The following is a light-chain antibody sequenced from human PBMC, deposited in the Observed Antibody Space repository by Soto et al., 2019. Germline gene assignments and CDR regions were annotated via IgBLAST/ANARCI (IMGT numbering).Light chain of an antibody. V-gene: IGKV1-39*01. J-gene: IGKJ2*01. Sequence: DIQMTQSPSSLSASVGDRVTITCRASQNIRNYLNWYQQRPGKTPNLLVYAASNLRSGVPSRFSGSGSGTLFTLTITTLQPEDFATYYCQQIHSTSSYTFGQGTKVDNK. CDR2: AAS. CDR1: QNIRNY. CDR3: QQIHSTSSYT.